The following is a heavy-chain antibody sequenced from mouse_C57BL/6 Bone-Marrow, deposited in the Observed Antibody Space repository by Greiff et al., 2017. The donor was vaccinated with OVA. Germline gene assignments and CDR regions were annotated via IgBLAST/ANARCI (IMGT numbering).Heavy chain of an antibody. D-gene: IGHD3-2*02. V-gene: IGHV1-55*01. Sequence: QVQLQQPGAELVKPGASVKMSCKASGYTFTSYWITWVKQRPGQGLEWIGDLYPGSGSTNYNEKFKSKATLTVDTSSSTAYRQLSRLTSEDSAVYYCARMGSGLYFDYWGQGTTLTVSS. CDR3: ARMGSGLYFDY. CDR1: GYTFTSYW. J-gene: IGHJ2*01. CDR2: LYPGSGST.